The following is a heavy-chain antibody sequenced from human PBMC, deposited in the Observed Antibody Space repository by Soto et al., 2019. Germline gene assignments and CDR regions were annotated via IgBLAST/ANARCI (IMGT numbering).Heavy chain of an antibody. D-gene: IGHD2-15*01. CDR3: ARKVAAITPYYYHDGMDV. J-gene: IGHJ6*02. V-gene: IGHV5-51*01. Sequence: GEYLKISCKGSGCSFTSYWIGWVRQMPGKGLEWMGIIYPGDSDTRYSPSFQGQVTISADKSISTAYLKWSSLKASDTAMYYCARKVAAITPYYYHDGMDVWGQGTTVTGSS. CDR2: IYPGDSDT. CDR1: GCSFTSYW.